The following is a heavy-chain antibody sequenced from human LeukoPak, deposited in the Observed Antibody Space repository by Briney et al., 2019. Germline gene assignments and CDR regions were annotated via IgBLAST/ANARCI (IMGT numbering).Heavy chain of an antibody. CDR1: GGSISSYY. J-gene: IGHJ4*02. CDR2: IYYSGST. D-gene: IGHD4-4*01. V-gene: IGHV4-59*01. CDR3: ARDPSLRVTLDY. Sequence: SETLSLTCTVSGGSISSYYWSWIRQPPGKGLEWIGYIYYSGSTNYNPSLKSRVTISADTSKNQFSLKLSSVTAADTAVYYCARDPSLRVTLDYWGQGTLVTVSS.